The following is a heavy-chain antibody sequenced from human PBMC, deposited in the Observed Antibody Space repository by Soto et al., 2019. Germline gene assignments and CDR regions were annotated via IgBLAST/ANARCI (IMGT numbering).Heavy chain of an antibody. CDR1: VFTFSSYG. J-gene: IGHJ4*02. CDR3: ANLGPMVAAIFSRDY. CDR2: ISYDGSNK. Sequence: QVQLVESGGGVVQPGRSLRLSCAASVFTFSSYGMHWVRQAPGKVLEWVAVISYDGSNKYYADSVKGRFTISRDNSKNQLYLQMNSLRAEDTAVYYCANLGPMVAAIFSRDYWGQGTLVTVSS. D-gene: IGHD2-15*01. V-gene: IGHV3-30*18.